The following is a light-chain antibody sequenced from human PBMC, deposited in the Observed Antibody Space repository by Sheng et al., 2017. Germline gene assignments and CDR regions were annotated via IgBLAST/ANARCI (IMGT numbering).Light chain of an antibody. CDR3: SSYSTDNTVL. CDR2: DVN. V-gene: IGLV2-14*03. CDR1: TSDVGADYY. Sequence: QTASVSGSPGQSITISCSETTSDVGADYYVSWYQHCPGTAPNYIIYDVNKRPSGAFCSLLWLQVWQHGLPRPSLGVQADDEADYYCSSYSTDNTVLFGGGTKLTVL. J-gene: IGLJ2*01.